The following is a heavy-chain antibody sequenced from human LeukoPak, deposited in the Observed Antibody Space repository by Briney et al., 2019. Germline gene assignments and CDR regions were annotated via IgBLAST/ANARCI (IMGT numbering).Heavy chain of an antibody. CDR2: IYYTGST. J-gene: IGHJ4*02. CDR1: DGSVSSYY. D-gene: IGHD3-10*01. V-gene: IGHV4-59*02. CDR3: ARLFPSVYGSGSPDY. Sequence: SETLSLTCTVSDGSVSSYYWSWIRQPPGGGLEWIGYIYYTGSTKYNPSLKGRVTISVDTSKNQFFLKLSSVTAADTAVYYCARLFPSVYGSGSPDYWGQGTLVTVSS.